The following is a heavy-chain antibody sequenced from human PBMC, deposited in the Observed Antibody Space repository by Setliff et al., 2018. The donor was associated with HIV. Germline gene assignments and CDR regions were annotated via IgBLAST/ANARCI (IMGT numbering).Heavy chain of an antibody. CDR2: IAHDGNTQ. Sequence: GGSLRLSCAASGIIFSTNAMHWARQVPGKGLEWVAVIAHDGNTQYYADSVKGRFTVSRDNSKDTLYLQMNSLRVEDTSIYFCARESTAMGLDNWGPGTLVTVSS. CDR1: GIIFSTNA. D-gene: IGHD5-18*01. J-gene: IGHJ4*02. CDR3: ARESTAMGLDN. V-gene: IGHV3-30*03.